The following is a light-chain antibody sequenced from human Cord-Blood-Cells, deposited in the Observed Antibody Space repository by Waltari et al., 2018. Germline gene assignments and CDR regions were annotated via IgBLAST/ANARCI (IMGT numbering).Light chain of an antibody. CDR2: DAS. J-gene: IGKJ2*01. Sequence: IVLTQSPATLSLSPGKKATLSCRASQSVSSYLAWYQQKPGQAPKLLIYDASNRATGIPARFSGSGSGTDFTFTISSLEPEDFAVYYCQQRSNWPYTFGQGTKLEIK. CDR3: QQRSNWPYT. CDR1: QSVSSY. V-gene: IGKV3-11*01.